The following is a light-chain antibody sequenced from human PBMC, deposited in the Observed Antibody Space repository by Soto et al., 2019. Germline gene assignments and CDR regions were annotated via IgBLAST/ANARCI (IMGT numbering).Light chain of an antibody. CDR2: EVA. Sequence: QSALTQPASVSGSPGQSITISCTGTSRDIGFYNYVSWYQQHPGKAPKLIIYEVAKRPSGVSSRFSGSKSGNTASLTISGLQAEDEADYHCSSYTTIKTVVFGGGTKLTVL. CDR3: SSYTTIKTVV. V-gene: IGLV2-14*01. J-gene: IGLJ2*01. CDR1: SRDIGFYNY.